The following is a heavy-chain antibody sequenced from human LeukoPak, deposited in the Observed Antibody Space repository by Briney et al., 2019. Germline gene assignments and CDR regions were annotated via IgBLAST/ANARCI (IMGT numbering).Heavy chain of an antibody. Sequence: SETLSLTCAVYGGSFSGYYWSWIRQPPGKGLEWIGEINHSGSIKYNPSLTSRVTISVDTAKNQFSLKLSSVTAADTAVYYCARAVRAETKLRYFDWLSRNWFDPWGQGTLVTVSS. CDR1: GGSFSGYY. J-gene: IGHJ5*02. V-gene: IGHV4-34*01. CDR2: INHSGSI. D-gene: IGHD3-9*01. CDR3: ARAVRAETKLRYFDWLSRNWFDP.